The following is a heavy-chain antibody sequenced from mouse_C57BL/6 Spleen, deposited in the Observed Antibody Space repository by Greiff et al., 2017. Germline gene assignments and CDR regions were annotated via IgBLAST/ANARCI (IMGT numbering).Heavy chain of an antibody. V-gene: IGHV1-69*01. Sequence: QVQLQQPGAELVMPGASVKLSCKASGYTFTSYWMHWVKQRPGQGLEWIGEIDPSDSYTNYNQKFKGKSTLTVDKSSSTAYMQLSSLTSEDSAFYYCARRGDSSGYTYWGQGTLVTVSA. D-gene: IGHD3-2*02. CDR3: ARRGDSSGYTY. CDR2: IDPSDSYT. CDR1: GYTFTSYW. J-gene: IGHJ3*01.